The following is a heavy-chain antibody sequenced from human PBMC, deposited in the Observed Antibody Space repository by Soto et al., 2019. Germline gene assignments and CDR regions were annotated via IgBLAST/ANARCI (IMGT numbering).Heavy chain of an antibody. Sequence: EVQLVESGGGSVQPGESLRLSCAASGFPFSSYWIHWVRQAPGKGLMWVSRIKYDGTITNYADSLKGRLTISRDNAKNTVYLQRNSLRVEATDVYACARGAKGGYYVDVWGKGTTVTVSS. CDR3: ARGAKGGYYVDV. V-gene: IGHV3-74*01. CDR1: GFPFSSYW. CDR2: IKYDGTIT. J-gene: IGHJ6*03. D-gene: IGHD6-13*01.